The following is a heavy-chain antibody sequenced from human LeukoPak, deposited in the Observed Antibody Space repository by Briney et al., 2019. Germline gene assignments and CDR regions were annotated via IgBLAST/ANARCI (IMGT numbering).Heavy chain of an antibody. J-gene: IGHJ4*02. D-gene: IGHD5-12*01. CDR2: IKQDGSEK. CDR3: ARERIGYSGYEFDY. CDR1: GFTFSSYW. V-gene: IGHV3-7*01. Sequence: PGGSLRLSCAASGFTFSSYWMSWVRQAPGKGLEWVANIKQDGSEKYYVDSVKGRFTIPRDNAKNSLYLQMNSLRAEDTAVYYCARERIGYSGYEFDYWGQGTLVTVSS.